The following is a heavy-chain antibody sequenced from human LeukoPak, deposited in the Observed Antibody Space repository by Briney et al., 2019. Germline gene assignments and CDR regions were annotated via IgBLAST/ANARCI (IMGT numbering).Heavy chain of an antibody. Sequence: ASVKVSCKASGYTFTSYGISWVRQAPGQGLEWMGWISAYNGNTNYAQKLQGRVTMTKATSTSTAYMELRSLRSDDTAVYYCARIIEWYEYCSGGSRYLDIWGQGTMVTVSS. V-gene: IGHV1-18*01. CDR2: ISAYNGNT. CDR1: GYTFTSYG. D-gene: IGHD2-15*01. J-gene: IGHJ3*02. CDR3: ARIIEWYEYCSGGSRYLDI.